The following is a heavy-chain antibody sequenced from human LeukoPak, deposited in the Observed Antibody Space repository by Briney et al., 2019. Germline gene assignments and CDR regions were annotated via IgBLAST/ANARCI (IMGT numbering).Heavy chain of an antibody. Sequence: GGSLRLSCAASGITFSRYAMHWVRQAPGKGPEWVAHIKQDASQEDHVDSVKGRFTISRDNAKNSLYLQMNSLRAEDTAVYYCARGVVYPTWSGPHWSDYWGQGTLVTVSS. CDR2: IKQDASQE. V-gene: IGHV3-7*01. CDR3: ARGVVYPTWSGPHWSDY. D-gene: IGHD3-3*01. CDR1: GITFSRYA. J-gene: IGHJ4*02.